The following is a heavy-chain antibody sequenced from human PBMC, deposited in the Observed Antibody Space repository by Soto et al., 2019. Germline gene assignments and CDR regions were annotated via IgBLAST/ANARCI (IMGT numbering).Heavy chain of an antibody. Sequence: SETLSLTCTVSGSSISSGDYYWSWIRQPPGKGLEWIGYIYYSGSTYYNPSLKSRVTISVDTSKNQFSLKLSSVTAADTAVYYCARSYDFWSGYPQTNLNWFDPWGQGTLVTVSS. CDR1: GSSISSGDYY. J-gene: IGHJ5*02. V-gene: IGHV4-30-4*02. D-gene: IGHD3-3*01. CDR3: ARSYDFWSGYPQTNLNWFDP. CDR2: IYYSGST.